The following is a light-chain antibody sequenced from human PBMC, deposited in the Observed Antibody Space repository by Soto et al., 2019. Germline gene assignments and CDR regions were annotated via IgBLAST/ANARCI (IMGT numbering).Light chain of an antibody. J-gene: IGKJ1*01. CDR2: MGS. CDR1: QSLLHSNGYNY. CDR3: MQALQTPPT. Sequence: DVRMGQSRISLRVTHGEPDSISCRSSQSLLHSNGYNYLDWYLQKPGQSPQLLIYMGSNRASGVPDRFSGSGSGTDFTLEISRVEAEDVGVYYCMQALQTPPTFGQGTKVDIK. V-gene: IGKV2-28*01.